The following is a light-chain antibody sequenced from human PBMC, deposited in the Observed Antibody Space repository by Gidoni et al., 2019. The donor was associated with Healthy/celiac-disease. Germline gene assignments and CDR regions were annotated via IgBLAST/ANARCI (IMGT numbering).Light chain of an antibody. CDR1: SSDVGSYNL. CDR3: CSYAGSSTSVV. V-gene: IGLV2-23*02. CDR2: EVS. J-gene: IGLJ2*01. Sequence: QSALTQPASVSGSPGQSITISCTGTSSDVGSYNLVSWYQPHPGKAPKRMIYEVSKRPSAVSNRFSGSKSGNTASLTISGLRAEDEADYYCCSYAGSSTSVVFCGGTKLTVL.